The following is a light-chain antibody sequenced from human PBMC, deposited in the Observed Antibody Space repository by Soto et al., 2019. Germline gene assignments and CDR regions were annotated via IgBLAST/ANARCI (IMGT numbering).Light chain of an antibody. CDR3: QSYDNTLSGPIYV. V-gene: IGLV1-40*01. J-gene: IGLJ1*01. CDR2: GNR. CDR1: SSNLGAGYD. Sequence: QSVLTQPPSVSGAPGQRVTISCTGNSSNLGAGYDVHWYQQLPGAVPKLVIFGNRNRPSGVPERFSGSKSGTSASLAITGLQAEDEADYYCQSYDNTLSGPIYVFGTGTKVTVL.